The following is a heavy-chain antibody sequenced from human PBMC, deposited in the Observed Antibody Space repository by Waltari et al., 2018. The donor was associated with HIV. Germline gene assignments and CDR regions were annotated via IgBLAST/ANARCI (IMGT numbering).Heavy chain of an antibody. D-gene: IGHD1-7*01. Sequence: QVQLVQSGAEVKKPGASVKVSCKASGYTFTGYYMHWVRQAPGQGLEWRGGINPNSGGKNYAQKFQGRVTMTRDTSISTAYMELSRLRSDDTAVYYCARAKYNWNLDAFDIWGQGTMVTVSS. CDR1: GYTFTGYY. J-gene: IGHJ3*02. V-gene: IGHV1-2*02. CDR3: ARAKYNWNLDAFDI. CDR2: INPNSGGK.